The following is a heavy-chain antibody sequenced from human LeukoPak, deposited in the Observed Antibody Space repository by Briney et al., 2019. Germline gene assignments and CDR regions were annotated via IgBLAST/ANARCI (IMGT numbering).Heavy chain of an antibody. CDR2: MNPNSGNT. CDR3: ASLTYYYDSSGYYYDGAFDI. CDR1: GYTYTSYD. V-gene: IGHV1-8*01. Sequence: GASVKVSCKASGYTYTSYDINWVRQATGQGLEWMGWMNPNSGNTGYAQKFQGRVTMTRNTSISTAYMELSSLRSEDTAVYYCASLTYYYDSSGYYYDGAFDIWGQGTMVTVSS. D-gene: IGHD3-22*01. J-gene: IGHJ3*02.